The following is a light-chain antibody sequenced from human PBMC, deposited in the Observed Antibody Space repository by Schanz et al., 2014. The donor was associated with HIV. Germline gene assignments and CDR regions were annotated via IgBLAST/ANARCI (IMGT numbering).Light chain of an antibody. CDR2: GAS. J-gene: IGKJ3*01. CDR1: QSISTY. CDR3: QQTYSTRLFT. V-gene: IGKV1-39*01. Sequence: DIQMTQSPTSLSASVGDRITLTCRASQSISTYVNWYQQKPGKAPKLLIFGASSLESAVPSRFSGSGSGTDFTLTISSLQPEDFATYYCQQTYSTRLFTFGPGTIVDFK.